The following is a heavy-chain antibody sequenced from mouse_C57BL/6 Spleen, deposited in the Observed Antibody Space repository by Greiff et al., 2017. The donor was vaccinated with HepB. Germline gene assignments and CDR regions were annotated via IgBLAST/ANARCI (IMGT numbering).Heavy chain of an antibody. J-gene: IGHJ1*03. CDR1: GYTFTDYN. CDR3: ARHYGSSYWYFDV. CDR2: INPNNGGT. Sequence: EVQLVESGPELVKPGASVKIPCKASGYTFTDYNMDWVKQSHGKSLEWIGDINPNNGGTIYNQKFKGKATLTVDKSSSTAYMELRSLTSEDTAVYYCARHYGSSYWYFDVWGTGTTVTVSS. D-gene: IGHD1-1*01. V-gene: IGHV1-18*01.